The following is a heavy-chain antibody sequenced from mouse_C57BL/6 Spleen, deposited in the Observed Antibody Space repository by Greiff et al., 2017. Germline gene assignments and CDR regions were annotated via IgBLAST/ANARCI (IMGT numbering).Heavy chain of an antibody. J-gene: IGHJ3*01. CDR3: ARYNDGYRWFAY. Sequence: EVKLMESGGGLVQPGGSLSLSCAASGFTFTDYYMSWVRQPPGKALEWLGFIRNKANGYTTEYSASVKGRFTISRDNSQSILYLQMNALRAEDSATYYCARYNDGYRWFAYWGQGTLVTVSA. D-gene: IGHD2-3*01. CDR2: IRNKANGYTT. CDR1: GFTFTDYY. V-gene: IGHV7-3*01.